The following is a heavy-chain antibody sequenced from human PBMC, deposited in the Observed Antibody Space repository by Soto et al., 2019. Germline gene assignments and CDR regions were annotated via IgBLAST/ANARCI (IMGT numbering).Heavy chain of an antibody. V-gene: IGHV3-30-3*01. D-gene: IGHD3-16*01. CDR2: ISYDGSNK. Sequence: ESGGGVDQPGRSLRLSCAASGFTFSSYAMHWVRQAPGKGLEWVAVISYDGSNKYYADSVKGRFTISRDNSKNTLYLQMNSLRAEDTAVYYCARGFGYYGMDVWGQGTTVTVSS. CDR3: ARGFGYYGMDV. CDR1: GFTFSSYA. J-gene: IGHJ6*02.